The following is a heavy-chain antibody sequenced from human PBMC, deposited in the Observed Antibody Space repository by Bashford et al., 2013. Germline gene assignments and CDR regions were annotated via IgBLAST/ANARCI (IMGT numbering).Heavy chain of an antibody. J-gene: IGHJ1*01. CDR2: INPSGGST. CDR1: GYTFTSYY. Sequence: ASVKVSCKASGYTFTSYYMHWVRQAPGQGLEWMGIINPSGGSTSYAQKLQGRVTMTRDTSTSTVYMELSSLRSEDTAVYYCARGGRWYQLLWSVYFQHWGQGTLVTVSS. D-gene: IGHD2-2*01. V-gene: IGHV1-46*04. CDR3: ARGGRWYQLLWSVYFQH.